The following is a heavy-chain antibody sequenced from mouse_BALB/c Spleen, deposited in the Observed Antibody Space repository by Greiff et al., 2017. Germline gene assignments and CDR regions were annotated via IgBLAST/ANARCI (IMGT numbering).Heavy chain of an antibody. CDR3: ARVLLHSNRLPWYFDV. D-gene: IGHD2-4*01. J-gene: IGHJ1*01. CDR2: ISSGGST. V-gene: IGHV5-6-5*01. CDR1: GFTFSSYA. Sequence: EVQLVESGGGLVKPGGSLKLSCAASGFTFSSYAMSWVRQTPEKRLEWVASISSGGSTYYPDSVKGRFTISRDNARNILYLQMSSLRSEDTAMYYCARVLLHSNRLPWYFDVWGAGTTVTVSS.